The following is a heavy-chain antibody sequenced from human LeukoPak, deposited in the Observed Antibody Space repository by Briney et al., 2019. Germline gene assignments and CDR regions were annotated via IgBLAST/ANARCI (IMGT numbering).Heavy chain of an antibody. Sequence: PSETLSLTCTVSGGTISSSSYYWGWIRQPPGKGLEWIGSICYHGNTYYNPSLRSRVVISADRSKNQFSLDLTSVTAADTAVYYRATPFRGAARQDYWGQGILVTVSS. J-gene: IGHJ4*02. D-gene: IGHD6-6*01. CDR3: ATPFRGAARQDY. V-gene: IGHV4-39*01. CDR1: GGTISSSSYY. CDR2: ICYHGNT.